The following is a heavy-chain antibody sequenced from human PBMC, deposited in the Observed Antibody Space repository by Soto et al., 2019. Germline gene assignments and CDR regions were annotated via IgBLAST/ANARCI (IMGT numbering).Heavy chain of an antibody. CDR2: ISYDGRNK. J-gene: IGHJ4*02. CDR3: AKERDIVVVVAPLDY. D-gene: IGHD2-15*01. CDR1: GFTFSSYG. Sequence: QVQLVESGGGVVQPGRSLRLSCAASGFTFSSYGMHWVRQAPGKGLEWVAVISYDGRNKYYADSVKGRFTISRDNSKNTLYRQMNSLRAEDTAGYYCAKERDIVVVVAPLDYWGQGTLVTVSS. V-gene: IGHV3-30*18.